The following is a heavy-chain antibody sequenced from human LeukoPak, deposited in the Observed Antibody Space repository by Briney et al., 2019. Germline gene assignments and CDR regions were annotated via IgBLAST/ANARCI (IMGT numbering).Heavy chain of an antibody. Sequence: SETLSLTCTFSGGSISGYYWTWIRQTPGKGLEGLEWIVLLPYNGRTRYNPSLQSRVTISLDTSNNLFFLHLRSVTAADTAMYFCARLLDYDNSGDPDTFDIWGQGTMVTVSS. D-gene: IGHD3-22*01. V-gene: IGHV4-59*01. CDR1: GGSISGYY. J-gene: IGHJ3*02. CDR2: LPYNGRT. CDR3: ARLLDYDNSGDPDTFDI.